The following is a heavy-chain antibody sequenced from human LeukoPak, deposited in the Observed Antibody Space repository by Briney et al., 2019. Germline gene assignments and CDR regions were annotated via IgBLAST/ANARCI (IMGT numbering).Heavy chain of an antibody. CDR3: ARQMYSGTLDY. CDR2: IYYSGST. J-gene: IGHJ4*02. Sequence: PSETLSLTCTVSGGSINSYCWSWIRQPPGKGLEWIGYIYYSGSTNYNPSLKSRVTISVDTSKNQFSLKLSSVTAADTAVYYCARQMYSGTLDYWGPGTLVIVSS. CDR1: GGSINSYC. D-gene: IGHD1-1*01. V-gene: IGHV4-59*08.